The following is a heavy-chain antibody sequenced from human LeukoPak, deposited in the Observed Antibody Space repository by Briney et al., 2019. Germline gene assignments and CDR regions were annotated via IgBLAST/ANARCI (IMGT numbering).Heavy chain of an antibody. Sequence: GGSLRLSCAASGFTFSTYAMNWVRQAPGKGLEWVAIIWYDGSSKYHADSVKGRFTISRDNSKNTLYLQMNSLRAEDTAVYYCAKISYNSYGPFDNWGQGTLVTVSS. CDR2: IWYDGSSK. V-gene: IGHV3-33*06. CDR3: AKISYNSYGPFDN. D-gene: IGHD5-24*01. CDR1: GFTFSTYA. J-gene: IGHJ4*02.